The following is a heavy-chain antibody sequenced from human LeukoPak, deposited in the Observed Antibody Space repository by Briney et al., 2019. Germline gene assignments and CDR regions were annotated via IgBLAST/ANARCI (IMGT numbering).Heavy chain of an antibody. D-gene: IGHD5-12*01. CDR3: ARGVPGGATIHYYYGMDV. Sequence: SVKVSCKASGGTFSSYAISWVRQAPGQGLEWMGGIIPIFGTANYAQKFQGRVTITADESTSTAYMELSTLRSEDTAVYYCARGVPGGATIHYYYGMDVWGKGTTVTVSS. V-gene: IGHV1-69*01. J-gene: IGHJ6*04. CDR1: GGTFSSYA. CDR2: IIPIFGTA.